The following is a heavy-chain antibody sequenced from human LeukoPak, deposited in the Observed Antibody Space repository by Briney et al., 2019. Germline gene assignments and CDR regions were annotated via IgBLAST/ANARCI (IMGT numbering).Heavy chain of an antibody. Sequence: TLSLTCTVSGGSISSGSYYWGWIRQPAGQGLGWVGRIYTSGSTNYNPSLKGRVTISVDTAKNQFSLKLRSVTAADTTVYYCARGIRIAPRDHWFHPGGQGPLVPVSS. CDR1: GGSISSGSYY. CDR2: IYTSGST. V-gene: IGHV4-61*02. CDR3: ARGIRIAPRDHWFHP. D-gene: IGHD6-6*01. J-gene: IGHJ5*02.